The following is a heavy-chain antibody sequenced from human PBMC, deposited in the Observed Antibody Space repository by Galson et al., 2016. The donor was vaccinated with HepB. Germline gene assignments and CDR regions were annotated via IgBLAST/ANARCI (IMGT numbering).Heavy chain of an antibody. CDR3: ARMKNYYYGMDV. V-gene: IGHV2-70*01. CDR2: IDWDEDK. J-gene: IGHJ6*02. Sequence: PALVKPTQTLTLTRTFSGFSLSTSGMCVSWIRQPPGKALEWLALIDWDEDKYYSTSLKTRPTISKDTSKNQVVLTMTNMDPVDTATYYCARMKNYYYGMDVWGQGTTVTVSS. CDR1: GFSLSTSGMC.